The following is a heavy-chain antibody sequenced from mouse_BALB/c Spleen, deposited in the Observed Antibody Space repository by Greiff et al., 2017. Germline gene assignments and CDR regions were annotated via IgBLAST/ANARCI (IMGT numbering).Heavy chain of an antibody. J-gene: IGHJ4*01. CDR1: GFTFNTYA. CDR3: VRTIYYGYAMDY. Sequence: EVQLVESGGGLVQPKGSLKLSCAASGFTFNTYAMNWVRQAPGKGLEWVARIRSKSNNYATYYADSVKDRFTISRDDSQSMLYLQMNNLKTEDTAMYYCVRTIYYGYAMDYWGQGTSVTVSS. D-gene: IGHD2-1*01. CDR2: IRSKSNNYAT. V-gene: IGHV10-1*02.